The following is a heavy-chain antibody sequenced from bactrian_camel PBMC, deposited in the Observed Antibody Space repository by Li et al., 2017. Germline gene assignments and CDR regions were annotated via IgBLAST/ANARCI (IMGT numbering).Heavy chain of an antibody. V-gene: IGHV3S53*01. CDR1: GDTYMVNG. CDR3: AASPGLGCPGPGLPSLHSLYRY. Sequence: VQLVESGGDTVQVGGSLRLSCVTSGDTYMVNGVGWFRQGPEKEREGVAGIDSDGSASYADSMKGRFTISQDNSKTTLYLQMDSLKPEDTAMYYCAASPGLGCPGPGLPSLHSLYRYWGQGTQVTVS. CDR2: IDSDGSA. D-gene: IGHD1*01. J-gene: IGHJ4*01.